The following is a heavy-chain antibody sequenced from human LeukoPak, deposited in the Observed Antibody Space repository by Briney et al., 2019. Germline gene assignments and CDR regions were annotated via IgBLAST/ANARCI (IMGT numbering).Heavy chain of an antibody. CDR2: ISPHGI. V-gene: IGHV4-34*01. CDR1: GGSFSGYY. D-gene: IGHD2-2*01. Sequence: PSEXLSLTCVMYGGSFSGYYWSWLRQSPGKGLEWIGEISPHGIKYNPSLKSRVTISLDTTKDQFSLFLSSVTAADAAVYFCASDSYSSIGYFWSQGTLVTVSS. J-gene: IGHJ4*02. CDR3: ASDSYSSIGYF.